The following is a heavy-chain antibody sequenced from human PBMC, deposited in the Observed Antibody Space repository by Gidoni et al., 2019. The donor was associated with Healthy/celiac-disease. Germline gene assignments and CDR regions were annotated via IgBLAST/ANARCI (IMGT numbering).Heavy chain of an antibody. CDR3: ARGDYYYDSSGYLYYFDY. J-gene: IGHJ4*02. CDR2: IYYSGST. Sequence: QVQLQESGPGLVKPSETLSLTCTVSGGSISSYYWSWIRQPPGKGLEWIGYIYYSGSTNYNPSLKSRVTISVDTSKNQFSLKLSSVTAADTAVYYCARGDYYYDSSGYLYYFDYWGQGTLVTVSS. D-gene: IGHD3-22*01. V-gene: IGHV4-59*01. CDR1: GGSISSYY.